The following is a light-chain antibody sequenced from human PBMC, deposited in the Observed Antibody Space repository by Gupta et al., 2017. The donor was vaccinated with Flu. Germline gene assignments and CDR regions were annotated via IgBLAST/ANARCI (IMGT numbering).Light chain of an antibody. Sequence: GGYDYVSWYQQHPGKAPELKIFEVSRRPSGISDRFSGSKSGNTASLTISGLLAEDEAYYYCSSYTNTNTVAFGGGTKLTVL. CDR2: EVS. J-gene: IGLJ2*01. V-gene: IGLV2-14*01. CDR3: SSYTNTNTVA. CDR1: GGYDY.